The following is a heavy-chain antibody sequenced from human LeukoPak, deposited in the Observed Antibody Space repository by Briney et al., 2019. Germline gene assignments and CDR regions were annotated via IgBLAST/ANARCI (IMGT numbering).Heavy chain of an antibody. V-gene: IGHV3-30*01. CDR2: ISYDGSNK. D-gene: IGHD2-8*01. Sequence: GSLILSSAASGFTFSSYAMHLVRQAPGKVLEWVAVISYDGSNKYYADSVKGRFTISRDNSKNTLYLQMNSLRAEDTAVYYCAGALMSPFDPWGQGTLVTVSS. CDR1: GFTFSSYA. CDR3: AGALMSPFDP. J-gene: IGHJ5*02.